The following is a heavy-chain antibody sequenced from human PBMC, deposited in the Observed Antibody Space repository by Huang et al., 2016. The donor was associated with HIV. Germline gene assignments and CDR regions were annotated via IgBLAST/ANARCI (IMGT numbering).Heavy chain of an antibody. CDR2: IEHRGTT. Sequence: QVRLHQWGTGVLKPSETLSLKCAVYGGSFNGHFWTWIRQSPGKGLEWIGEIEHRGTTSSNPALKSRVTMSLDTSKIQFYLNLTSVTATDTATYYCARPRMTEGNSDSTWSYFDSWGQGTPVIVSS. D-gene: IGHD2-21*02. CDR3: ARPRMTEGNSDSTWSYFDS. CDR1: GGSFNGHF. J-gene: IGHJ4*02. V-gene: IGHV4-34*01.